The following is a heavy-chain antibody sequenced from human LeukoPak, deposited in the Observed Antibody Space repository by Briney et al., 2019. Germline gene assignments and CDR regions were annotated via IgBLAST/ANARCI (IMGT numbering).Heavy chain of an antibody. V-gene: IGHV1-69*11. CDR2: IIPILSQS. D-gene: IGHD3-10*01. J-gene: IGHJ3*02. CDR1: GGTFSTYS. Sequence: SVRVSCKASGGTFSTYSINWVRQAPGQGLEWMGRIIPILSQSDYAQKFQGTVSITADEFTETAYMELSSLRSDDTAVYYCATGGAYRDAFDIWGQGTMVTVSS. CDR3: ATGGAYRDAFDI.